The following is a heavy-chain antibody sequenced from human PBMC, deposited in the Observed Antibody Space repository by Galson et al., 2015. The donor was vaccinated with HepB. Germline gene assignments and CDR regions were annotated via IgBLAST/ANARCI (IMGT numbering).Heavy chain of an antibody. CDR3: AREAGLREPLGVTRPRNDAFDI. J-gene: IGHJ3*02. CDR1: GFTFSSYS. V-gene: IGHV3-21*01. D-gene: IGHD3-10*01. CDR2: ISSSSSYI. Sequence: SLRLSCAASGFTFSSYSMNWVRQAPGKGLEWVSSISSSSSYIYYEDSVKGRFTISRDNAKNSLYLQMNSLRAEDTAVYYCAREAGLREPLGVTRPRNDAFDIWGQGTMVTASS.